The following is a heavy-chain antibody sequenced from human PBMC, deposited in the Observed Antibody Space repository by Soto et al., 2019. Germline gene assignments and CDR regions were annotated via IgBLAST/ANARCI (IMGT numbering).Heavy chain of an antibody. Sequence: ETLSLTCTVSGGSISSYYWSWIRQPPGKGLEWIGYIYYSGSTNYNPSLKSRVTISVDTSKNQFSLKLSSVTAADTAVYYCARVAAAAGSFLYFQHWGQGTLVTVSS. D-gene: IGHD6-13*01. CDR1: GGSISSYY. CDR2: IYYSGST. CDR3: ARVAAAAGSFLYFQH. V-gene: IGHV4-59*01. J-gene: IGHJ1*01.